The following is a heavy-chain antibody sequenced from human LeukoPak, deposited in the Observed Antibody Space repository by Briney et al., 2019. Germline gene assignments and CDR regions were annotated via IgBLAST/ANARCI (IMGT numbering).Heavy chain of an antibody. CDR3: ARDLATIDGIAWYYFEN. Sequence: VASVTVSCTASGYTFTDHYIHWVRQAPGQGFEWMGWINPNTGGTDYAQKFQDRIAISKYTSITTAYMELSRLRSDDTALYYCARDLATIDGIAWYYFENWGQGTLVTVS. D-gene: IGHD5-12*01. V-gene: IGHV1-2*02. CDR2: INPNTGGT. J-gene: IGHJ4*02. CDR1: GYTFTDHY.